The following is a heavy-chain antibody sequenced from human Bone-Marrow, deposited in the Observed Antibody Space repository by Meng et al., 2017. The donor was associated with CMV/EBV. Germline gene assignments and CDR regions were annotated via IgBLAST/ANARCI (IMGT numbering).Heavy chain of an antibody. J-gene: IGHJ5*02. D-gene: IGHD2-2*01. Sequence: SGFTFSSYWMHWVRQAPGKGLVWVSRINSDGSSTSYADSVKGRFTISRDNAKNTLYLQMNSLRAEDTAVYYCARDAADSTSPAWFDPWGQGTLVTVSS. CDR1: GFTFSSYW. CDR2: INSDGSST. V-gene: IGHV3-74*01. CDR3: ARDAADSTSPAWFDP.